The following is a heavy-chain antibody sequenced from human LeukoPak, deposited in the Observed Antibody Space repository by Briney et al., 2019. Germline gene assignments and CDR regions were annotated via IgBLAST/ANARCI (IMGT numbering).Heavy chain of an antibody. CDR1: GFTFSSYG. Sequence: GGSLRLSCAASGFTFSSYGMHWVRQAPGKGLEWVAVISHDGSNKYYADSVKGRFTISRDNSKNTLYLQMNSLRAEDTAVYYCAKDTMYYYGSGSYFLDYWGQGTLVTVSS. CDR2: ISHDGSNK. D-gene: IGHD3-10*01. V-gene: IGHV3-30*18. J-gene: IGHJ4*02. CDR3: AKDTMYYYGSGSYFLDY.